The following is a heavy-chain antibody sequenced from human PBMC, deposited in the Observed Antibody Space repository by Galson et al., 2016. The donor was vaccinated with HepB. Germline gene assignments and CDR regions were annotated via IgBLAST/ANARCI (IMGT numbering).Heavy chain of an antibody. D-gene: IGHD3-10*01. CDR1: GFIFNSYG. Sequence: SLRLSCAASGFIFNSYGMHWVRQAPGKGLEWVAVLSYEGSNTYSADSVKGRFTISRDNSKNTLSRQMNSLRAEDTAHYYWAKDHGYLGPGSHHYWGQGTLVTVSS. CDR3: AKDHGYLGPGSHHY. J-gene: IGHJ4*02. V-gene: IGHV3-30*18. CDR2: LSYEGSNT.